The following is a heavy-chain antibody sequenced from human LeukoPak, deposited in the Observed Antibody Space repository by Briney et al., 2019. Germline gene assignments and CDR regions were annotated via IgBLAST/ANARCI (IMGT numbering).Heavy chain of an antibody. CDR2: ISAGGGGI. Sequence: GGSLRLSCAASGFTFSRYWMSWVRQTPGKGLEWVSSISAGGGGIYYADSVKGRFTVSRDDSKNTLYLQMNSLRVEDTALYYCAKESNGRRFDFDYWGQGTLATVSS. CDR1: GFTFSRYW. CDR3: AKESNGRRFDFDY. D-gene: IGHD1-26*01. J-gene: IGHJ4*02. V-gene: IGHV3-23*01.